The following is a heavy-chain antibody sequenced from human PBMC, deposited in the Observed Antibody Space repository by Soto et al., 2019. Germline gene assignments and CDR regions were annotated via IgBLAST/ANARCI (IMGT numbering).Heavy chain of an antibody. D-gene: IGHD3-9*01. CDR3: ARDSVRYDILTGYYGPYGMDV. V-gene: IGHV4-59*01. Sequence: SETLSLTCTVSGGSISSYYLSWVRQPPGKGLEWIGYIYYSGSTNYNPSLKSRVTISVDTSKNQFSLKLSSVTAADTAVYYCARDSVRYDILTGYYGPYGMDVWGQGTTVTVPS. CDR2: IYYSGST. J-gene: IGHJ6*02. CDR1: GGSISSYY.